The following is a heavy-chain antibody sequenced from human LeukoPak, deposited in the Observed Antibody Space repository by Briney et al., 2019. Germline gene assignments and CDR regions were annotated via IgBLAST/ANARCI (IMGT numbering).Heavy chain of an antibody. CDR1: GFTVSSNY. CDR3: ARHYTIFSENDY. V-gene: IGHV3-53*01. D-gene: IGHD3-9*01. J-gene: IGHJ4*02. Sequence: PGGSLRLSCAASGFTVSSNYTSWVRQAPGKGLEWVSVIYSGGSTYYADSVKGRFTISRDNSKNTLYLQMNSLRAEDTAVYYCARHYTIFSENDYWGQGTLVTVSS. CDR2: IYSGGST.